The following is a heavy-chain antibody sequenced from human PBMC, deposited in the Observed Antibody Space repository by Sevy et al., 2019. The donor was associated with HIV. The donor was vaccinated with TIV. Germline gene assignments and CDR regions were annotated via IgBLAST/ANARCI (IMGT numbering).Heavy chain of an antibody. J-gene: IGHJ4*02. CDR1: GGSVISGSFY. V-gene: IGHV4-61*01. Sequence: SETLPLTCTVSGGSVISGSFYWSWIRQAPGKGLEWIGHVYKSGTTYYNTSLRSRVTISVDTSKNQFSLKVSSLTAADTAVYYCARDQDYFKYWGQGILVTVSS. CDR3: ARDQDYFKY. CDR2: VYKSGTT.